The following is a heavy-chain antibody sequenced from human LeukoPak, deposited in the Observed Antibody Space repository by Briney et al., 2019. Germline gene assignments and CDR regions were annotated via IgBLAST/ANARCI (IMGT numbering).Heavy chain of an antibody. CDR1: GYSFTSYW. CDR3: ARTRPPYYYDSSGYGDY. CDR2: IYPGDSDT. J-gene: IGHJ4*02. Sequence: GESLKISCKGSGYSFTSYWIGWVRQMPGKGLEWMGIIYPGDSDTRYSPSFQGQVTISADKSISTAYLQWSSLKASDTAMYYCARTRPPYYYDSSGYGDYWGQGTLVTVSS. D-gene: IGHD3-22*01. V-gene: IGHV5-51*01.